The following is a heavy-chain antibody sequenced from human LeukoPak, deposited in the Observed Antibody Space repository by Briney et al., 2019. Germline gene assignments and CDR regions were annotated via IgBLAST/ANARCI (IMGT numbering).Heavy chain of an antibody. V-gene: IGHV3-7*04. CDR3: ARAPYGDLLFYFDY. Sequence: GGSLRLSCAASGFNFNRYWMNWIRQAPGKGLEWVANIKQDGSEKYYVDSVKGRFTISRDNAKNSLYLQMNSLRAEDTAVYYCARAPYGDLLFYFDYWGQGTLVTVSS. J-gene: IGHJ4*02. CDR1: GFNFNRYW. D-gene: IGHD4-17*01. CDR2: IKQDGSEK.